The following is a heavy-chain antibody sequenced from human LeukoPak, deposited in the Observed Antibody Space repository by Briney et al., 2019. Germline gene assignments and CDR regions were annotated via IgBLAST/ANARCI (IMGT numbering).Heavy chain of an antibody. CDR2: IYPADSHT. J-gene: IGHJ4*02. D-gene: IGHD3-10*01. Sequence: GESLKISCQVSGYIFTHYWIGWVRLMPGKGLESMGIIYPADSHTTYSPPFQGQVSISADKSISTVYLQWSSLKPSDTAIYYCARQSRDGSKTRGYCFDYWGQGTLVTVSS. CDR3: ARQSRDGSKTRGYCFDY. V-gene: IGHV5-51*01. CDR1: GYIFTHYW.